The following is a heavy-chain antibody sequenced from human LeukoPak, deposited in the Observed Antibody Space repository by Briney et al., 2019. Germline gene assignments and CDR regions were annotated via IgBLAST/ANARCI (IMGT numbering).Heavy chain of an antibody. Sequence: SETLSLTCTVSGYSFSRGDYWGWIRRPPGKGREWIGCIYHSVSTYYNPSLKSRVTLSVDTSKNHFSLRLSSVTAADTAVYYCARATYYYDSSGYWTLEFDFDIWGQGTMVTVSS. D-gene: IGHD3-22*01. CDR2: IYHSVST. J-gene: IGHJ3*02. CDR1: GYSFSRGDY. CDR3: ARATYYYDSSGYWTLEFDFDI. V-gene: IGHV4-38-2*02.